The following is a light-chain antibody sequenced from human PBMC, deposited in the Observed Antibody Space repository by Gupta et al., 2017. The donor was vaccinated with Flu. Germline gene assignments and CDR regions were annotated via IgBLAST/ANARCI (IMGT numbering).Light chain of an antibody. J-gene: IGLJ1*01. CDR2: EVT. CDR3: TSYTGSSNFDV. V-gene: IGLV2-8*01. Sequence: QSALTQPPSASGSPGQSVTIPGTGSSSDVGGYNMVSWYQQHPGKAPKLIIYEVTKRPSGVPERFSGSKSGNTASLTVSGLQAEDEADYYCTSYTGSSNFDVFGTGTKVTVL. CDR1: SSDVGGYNM.